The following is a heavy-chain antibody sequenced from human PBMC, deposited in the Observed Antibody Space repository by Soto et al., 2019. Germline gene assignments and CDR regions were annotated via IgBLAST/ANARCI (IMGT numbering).Heavy chain of an antibody. CDR1: GGSISSGNYY. J-gene: IGHJ4*02. D-gene: IGHD1-7*01. V-gene: IGHV4-30-4*01. CDR3: ATMGTPATGLYYFDN. CDR2: MSYSGST. Sequence: QVLLQESGPGLVKPSQTLSLTCTVSGGSISSGNYYWSWIRQPPGKGLEWIGFMSYSGSTSYNASLKSRVTISVDTSKSQFSLNLSFVTAADTAVYYCATMGTPATGLYYFDNWGQGTLVTVSS.